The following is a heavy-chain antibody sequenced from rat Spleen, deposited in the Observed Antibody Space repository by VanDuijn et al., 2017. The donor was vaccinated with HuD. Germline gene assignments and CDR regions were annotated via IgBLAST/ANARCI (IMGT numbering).Heavy chain of an antibody. CDR2: ISPSGGST. J-gene: IGHJ2*01. V-gene: IGHV5-31*01. CDR1: GFTFNDYW. CDR3: ARETGYNSYFDY. D-gene: IGHD1-4*01. Sequence: EVQLVESGGGLVQPGRSLKLSCVASGFTFNDYWMNWIRQAPGKGLEWVASISPSGGSTYYRDSVKGRFPISRDNAKNTLYLQMDSLRSEDTATYYCARETGYNSYFDYWGQGVLVTVSS.